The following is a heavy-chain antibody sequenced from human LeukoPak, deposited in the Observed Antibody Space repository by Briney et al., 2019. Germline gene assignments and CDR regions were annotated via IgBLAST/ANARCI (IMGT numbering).Heavy chain of an antibody. V-gene: IGHV4-34*01. D-gene: IGHD3-16*01. Sequence: PSETLSLTCAVYGGSFSGYYWSWIRQPPGKGLEWIGEINHSGSTNYNPSLKSRVTISVDTSKNQFSLKLSSVTAADTAVYYCAREGGLRFDYWGQGTLVTVSS. CDR1: GGSFSGYY. CDR2: INHSGST. J-gene: IGHJ4*02. CDR3: AREGGLRFDY.